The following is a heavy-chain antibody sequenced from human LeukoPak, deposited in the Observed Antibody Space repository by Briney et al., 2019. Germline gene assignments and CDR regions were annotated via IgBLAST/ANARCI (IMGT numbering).Heavy chain of an antibody. D-gene: IGHD6-13*01. CDR1: GYTFTSYA. V-gene: IGHV1-69*04. J-gene: IGHJ4*02. CDR2: IIPILGIA. Sequence: GASVKVSCKASGYTFTSYAISWVRQAPGQGLEWMGRIIPILGIANYAQKSQGRVTITADKSTSTAYMELSSLRSEDTAVYYCARGKGYSSSWYYYWGQGTLVTVSS. CDR3: ARGKGYSSSWYYY.